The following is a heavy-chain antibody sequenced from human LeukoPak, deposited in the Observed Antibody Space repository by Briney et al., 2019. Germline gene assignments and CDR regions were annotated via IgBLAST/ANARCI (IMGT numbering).Heavy chain of an antibody. Sequence: GGSLRLSCAASGSTFSSYGMHWVRQAPGKGLEWVAVIWYDGSNKYYADSVKGRFTISRDNSKNTLDLQMNSLRAEDTAVYYCARDQSVGAYFDYWGQGTLVTVSS. CDR1: GSTFSSYG. V-gene: IGHV3-33*01. CDR3: ARDQSVGAYFDY. D-gene: IGHD1-26*01. J-gene: IGHJ4*02. CDR2: IWYDGSNK.